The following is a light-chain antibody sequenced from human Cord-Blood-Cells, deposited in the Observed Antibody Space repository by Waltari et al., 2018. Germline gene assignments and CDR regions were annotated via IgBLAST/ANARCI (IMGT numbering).Light chain of an antibody. CDR2: DAS. V-gene: IGKV1-33*01. J-gene: IGKJ2*01. CDR1: KDISNY. Sequence: DIQMTQSPSSLSASVGDRVTITCQASKDISNYLNWYQQKPGKAPKLLIYDASNLETGVPSRFSGSGSGTYFTFTISSLQPEDIATYYCQQYDNLPYTFGQGTKLEIK. CDR3: QQYDNLPYT.